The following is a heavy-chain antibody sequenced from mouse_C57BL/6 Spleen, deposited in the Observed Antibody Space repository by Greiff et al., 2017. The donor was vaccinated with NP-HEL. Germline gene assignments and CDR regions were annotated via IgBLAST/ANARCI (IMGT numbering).Heavy chain of an antibody. CDR2: ISSGSSTI. V-gene: IGHV5-17*01. J-gene: IGHJ4*01. CDR1: GFTFSDYG. Sequence: EVQLVESGGGLVKPGGSLKLSCAASGFTFSDYGMHWVRQAPEKGLEWVAYISSGSSTIYYADTVKGRFTISRDNAKNTLFLQMTSLRSEDTAMYYCARGDDGYSPYAMDYWGQGTSVTVSS. D-gene: IGHD2-3*01. CDR3: ARGDDGYSPYAMDY.